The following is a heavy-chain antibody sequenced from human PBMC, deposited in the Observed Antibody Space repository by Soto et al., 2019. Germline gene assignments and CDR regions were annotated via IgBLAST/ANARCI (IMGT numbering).Heavy chain of an antibody. Sequence: QSGGSLRLSCVASGLTFGSRAMSWVRQAPGEGLQWVSTITDTGGDAKYADSVRGRFVISRDNSKKTLYLQMTSLTAEDSAMYYCARWSTDSYPASRISDFWGRGTLVTV. J-gene: IGHJ4*02. CDR1: GLTFGSRA. D-gene: IGHD2-21*01. CDR3: ARWSTDSYPASRISDF. V-gene: IGHV3-23*01. CDR2: ITDTGGDA.